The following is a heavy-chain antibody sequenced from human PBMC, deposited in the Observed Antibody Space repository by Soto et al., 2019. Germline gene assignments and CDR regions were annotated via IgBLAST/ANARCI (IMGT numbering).Heavy chain of an antibody. J-gene: IGHJ5*02. V-gene: IGHV4-31*03. CDR1: GGSISSGGYY. CDR3: ARSVTP. D-gene: IGHD3-10*01. CDR2: IYYRGST. Sequence: QVQLQESGPGLVKPSQTRSLTCTVSGGSISSGGYYWSWIRQHPGKGLGWMGYIYYRGSTYYTPAPXRXXTISVDTSNKQSSLAPSSVTAVDTAVYYCARSVTPWGQGTLVTVSS.